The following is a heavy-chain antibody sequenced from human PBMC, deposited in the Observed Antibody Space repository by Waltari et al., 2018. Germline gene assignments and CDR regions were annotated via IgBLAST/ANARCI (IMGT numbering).Heavy chain of an antibody. Sequence: EVQLVESGGGLIQPGGSLRLSCAASGFTVSSHYIRWVRQAPGKGLEWVSVIYSGGSTYYADAVKGRFTISRDNSKNTLYLQMNSLRAEDTAVYYCARAGLHYDFWSGYLGYFDYWGQGTLVTVSS. D-gene: IGHD3-3*01. J-gene: IGHJ4*02. CDR1: GFTVSSHY. V-gene: IGHV3-53*01. CDR3: ARAGLHYDFWSGYLGYFDY. CDR2: IYSGGST.